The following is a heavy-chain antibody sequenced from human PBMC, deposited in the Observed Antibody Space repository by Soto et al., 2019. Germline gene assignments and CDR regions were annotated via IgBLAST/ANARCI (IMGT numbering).Heavy chain of an antibody. CDR1: GGTLSSYK. CDR2: IIPMFGTA. D-gene: IGHD3-22*01. J-gene: IGHJ3*02. Sequence: QVQLVQSGAEVKKPGSSVKVSCKASGGTLSSYKISWVRQAPGQGLQWMGAIIPMFGTASYAQKFQGRVTLSADESTSTAYMDLSGLRSEATAVYYCARDLHYYDNSDEGLVVFDIWGQGTRVTVSS. CDR3: ARDLHYYDNSDEGLVVFDI. V-gene: IGHV1-69*01.